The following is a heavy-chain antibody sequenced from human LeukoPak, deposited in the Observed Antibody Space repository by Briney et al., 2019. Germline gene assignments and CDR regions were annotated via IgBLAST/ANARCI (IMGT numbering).Heavy chain of an antibody. J-gene: IGHJ4*01. V-gene: IGHV1-2*02. CDR3: ARDMPVTTDFDS. D-gene: IGHD4-11*01. Sequence: ASVRVSFTGSGYTFTVYSRGWVPRAPGQGLEWMGSINPNSGGTNYAQKFQGRVTINRDTSNNPSYMELGRLTSDDTAVYSCARDMPVTTDFDSSGPGTLFTVSS. CDR1: GYTFTVYS. CDR2: INPNSGGT.